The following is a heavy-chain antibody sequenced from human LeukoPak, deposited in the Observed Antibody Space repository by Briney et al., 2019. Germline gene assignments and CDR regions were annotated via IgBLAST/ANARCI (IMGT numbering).Heavy chain of an antibody. D-gene: IGHD5-24*01. V-gene: IGHV3-7*04. CDR1: GFTFSSYW. CDR3: ARGRDGYNFDY. Sequence: GVSLRLSCAASGFTFSSYWMTWVRQAPGKGLEWVANIKEDGSEKYYVDSVKGRFAISRDNAKDSLFLQMNSLRADDTAVYYCARGRDGYNFDYWGQGTLVTVSS. CDR2: IKEDGSEK. J-gene: IGHJ4*02.